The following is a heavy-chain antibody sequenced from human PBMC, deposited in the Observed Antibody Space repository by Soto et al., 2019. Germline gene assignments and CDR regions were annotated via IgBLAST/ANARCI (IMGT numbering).Heavy chain of an antibody. D-gene: IGHD2-15*01. CDR2: MNPNSGNT. Sequence: ASVKVSCKASGYTFTSYDINWVRQATGQGLEWMGWMNPNSGNTGYAQKFQGRVTMTRNTSISTAYMELSSLRSEDTAVYYCATVYCSGGSCYPYYYYYYYMGVWGKGTTVTVSS. V-gene: IGHV1-8*01. CDR3: ATVYCSGGSCYPYYYYYYYMGV. J-gene: IGHJ6*03. CDR1: GYTFTSYD.